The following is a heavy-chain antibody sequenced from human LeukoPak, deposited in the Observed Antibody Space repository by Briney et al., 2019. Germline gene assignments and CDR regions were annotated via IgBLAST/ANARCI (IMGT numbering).Heavy chain of an antibody. CDR2: FHHSGRT. CDR3: ARGLSSGWVDY. D-gene: IGHD6-19*01. Sequence: SETLSLTCAVFGGSFTTYYWTWIRQPPGKGLEWIGEFHHSGRTNYKPSLRSRVTISLDTSKNQFSLNLRSATAADTAVYYCARGLSSGWVDYWGQGTLVTVSS. J-gene: IGHJ4*02. V-gene: IGHV4-34*01. CDR1: GGSFTTYY.